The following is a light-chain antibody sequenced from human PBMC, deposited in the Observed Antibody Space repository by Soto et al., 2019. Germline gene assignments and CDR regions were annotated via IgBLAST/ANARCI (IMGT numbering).Light chain of an antibody. CDR3: HQTYSTPGGT. CDR1: QGISSY. V-gene: IGKV1-8*01. J-gene: IGKJ3*01. CDR2: AAS. Sequence: AIRMTQSPSSLSASTGDRVTITCRASQGISSYLAWYQQKPGKAPKLLIYAASTLQSGVPSRFSGSGSGTDFTLTISCLQSEDFATYYCHQTYSTPGGTFGPGTKVDI.